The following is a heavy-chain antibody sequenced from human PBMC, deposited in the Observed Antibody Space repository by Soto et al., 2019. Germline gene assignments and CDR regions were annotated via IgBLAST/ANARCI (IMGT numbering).Heavy chain of an antibody. Sequence: QITLKESGPPLVKPTQTLTLTCTFSGFSLTTSGVGVGWIRQAPGKALEWLAVIYWDDDKRYSPSLKTSLTINKDTSKNQVVLTMTNMDPVDTATYYCAYRQEYRGSWNSGWFDPWGQGTLVIVSS. CDR3: AYRQEYRGSWNSGWFDP. CDR1: GFSLTTSGVG. J-gene: IGHJ5*02. D-gene: IGHD5-12*01. CDR2: IYWDDDK. V-gene: IGHV2-5*02.